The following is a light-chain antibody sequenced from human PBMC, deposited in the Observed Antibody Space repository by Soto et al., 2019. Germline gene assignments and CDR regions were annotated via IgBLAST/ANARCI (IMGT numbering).Light chain of an antibody. Sequence: DIQMTQSPSTLSGSFGDMVTITCRASQTISSWLAWYQQMPGKAPNLLIYDASSLESGVPSRFRGSGSETEFTLTISGLQPDDFATYYCQQFSDGWTFGQGTKVDI. J-gene: IGKJ1*01. CDR1: QTISSW. CDR2: DAS. V-gene: IGKV1-5*01. CDR3: QQFSDGWT.